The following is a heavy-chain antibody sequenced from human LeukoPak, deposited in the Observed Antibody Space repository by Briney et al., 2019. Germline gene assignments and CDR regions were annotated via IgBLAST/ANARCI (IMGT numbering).Heavy chain of an antibody. Sequence: PGGSPRLSCAASGFTFSSYSMNWVRQAPGKGLEWVSYISSSSTIYYADSVKGRFTISRDNAKNSLYLQMNSLRAEDTAVYYCAGGSYYYYYMDVWGKGTTVTVSS. CDR2: ISSSSTI. D-gene: IGHD3-16*01. V-gene: IGHV3-48*01. CDR1: GFTFSSYS. J-gene: IGHJ6*03. CDR3: AGGSYYYYYMDV.